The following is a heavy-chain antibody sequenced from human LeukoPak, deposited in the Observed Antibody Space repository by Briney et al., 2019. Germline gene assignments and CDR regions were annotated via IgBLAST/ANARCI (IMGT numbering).Heavy chain of an antibody. Sequence: GGSLRLSCAASGFTFSSYGMHWVRQAPSRGLEWVAVISYDGSNKYYADSVKGRFTISRDNSKNTLYLQMNSLRAEDTAVYYCAKDRGSGWYGYWGQGTLVTVSS. J-gene: IGHJ4*02. CDR2: ISYDGSNK. V-gene: IGHV3-30*18. CDR1: GFTFSSYG. D-gene: IGHD6-19*01. CDR3: AKDRGSGWYGY.